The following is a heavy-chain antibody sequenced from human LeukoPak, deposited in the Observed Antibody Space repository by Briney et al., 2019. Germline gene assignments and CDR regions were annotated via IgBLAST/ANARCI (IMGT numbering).Heavy chain of an antibody. V-gene: IGHV3-23*01. CDR2: ISGSGGST. J-gene: IGHJ4*02. CDR3: AKLAKVTTWHY. CDR1: GFTFSSYG. D-gene: IGHD4-17*01. Sequence: GGSLRLSCAASGFTFSSYGMSWVRQAPGKGREWVSAISGSGGSTYYADSVKGRFTISRDNSKNTLYLQMNSLRAEDTAVYYCAKLAKVTTWHYWGQGTLVTVSS.